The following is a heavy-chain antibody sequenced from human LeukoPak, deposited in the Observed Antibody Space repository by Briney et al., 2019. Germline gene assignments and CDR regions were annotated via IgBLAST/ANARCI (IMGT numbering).Heavy chain of an antibody. CDR3: ATLDSSGWYGAFDI. V-gene: IGHV3-21*01. CDR2: ISSSSSYI. CDR1: GFTVSSNY. D-gene: IGHD6-19*01. J-gene: IGHJ3*02. Sequence: PGGSLRLSCAASGFTVSSNYMSWVRQAPGKGLEWVSSISSSSSYIYYADSVKGRFTISRDNAKNSLYLQMNSLRAEDTAVYYCATLDSSGWYGAFDIWGQGTMVTVSS.